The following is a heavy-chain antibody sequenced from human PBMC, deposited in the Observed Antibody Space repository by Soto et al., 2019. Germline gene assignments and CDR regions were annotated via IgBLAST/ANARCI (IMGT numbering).Heavy chain of an antibody. CDR1: GYSFTSYW. Sequence: PGESLKISCNGSGYSFTSYWIGWVRQMPGKGLEWMGIIYPGDSDTRYSPSFQGQVTISADKSISTAYLQWSSLKASDTAMYYCARSYGRYYASGYYYGMDVWGQGTKVTVYS. CDR3: ARSYGRYYASGYYYGMDV. CDR2: IYPGDSDT. D-gene: IGHD1-26*01. V-gene: IGHV5-51*01. J-gene: IGHJ6*02.